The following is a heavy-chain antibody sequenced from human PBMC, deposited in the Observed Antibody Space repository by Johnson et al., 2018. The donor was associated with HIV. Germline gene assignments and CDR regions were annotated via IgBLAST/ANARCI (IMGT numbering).Heavy chain of an antibody. V-gene: IGHV3-30*02. CDR1: GFTFRSYG. CDR3: AKRAQLGTAWYVNAFDI. Sequence: QVQLVESGGGVVQPGGSLRLSCAASGFTFRSYGMHWVRQAPGKGLEWVAFIRYDGSDKYYADSVKGRFTISRDKSKNTLYLQMNSLRAEDTAVYYCAKRAQLGTAWYVNAFDIWGQGTMVTVSS. CDR2: IRYDGSDK. J-gene: IGHJ3*02. D-gene: IGHD3-16*01.